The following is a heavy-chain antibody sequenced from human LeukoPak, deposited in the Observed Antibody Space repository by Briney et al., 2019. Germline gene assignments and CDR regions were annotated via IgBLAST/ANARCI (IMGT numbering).Heavy chain of an antibody. Sequence: SVKVSCKASGGTFSSYAISWVRQAPGQGLEWMGRIIPILGIANYAQKFQGRVTITADKSTSTAYMELSSLRSEDTAVYYCATGDYDYVWGSALDYWGQGTLVTVSS. CDR1: GGTFSSYA. CDR2: IIPILGIA. CDR3: ATGDYDYVWGSALDY. D-gene: IGHD3-16*01. J-gene: IGHJ4*02. V-gene: IGHV1-69*04.